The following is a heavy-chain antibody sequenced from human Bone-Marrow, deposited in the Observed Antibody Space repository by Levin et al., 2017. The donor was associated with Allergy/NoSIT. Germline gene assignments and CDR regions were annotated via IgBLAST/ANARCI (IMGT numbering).Heavy chain of an antibody. CDR3: ARTAVGGYTSSWYYFDN. CDR2: LYFSDTS. V-gene: IGHV4-39*07. CDR1: GDSINSRSYY. J-gene: IGHJ4*02. Sequence: SETLSLTCTVSGDSINSRSYYWGWIRQPPGKGLEWIGSLYFSDTSYYNPSLRIRVTISVDSSKNQFSLRLNSVTAADTAMYYCARTAVGGYTSSWYYFDNWGQGTLVTVSS. D-gene: IGHD6-13*01.